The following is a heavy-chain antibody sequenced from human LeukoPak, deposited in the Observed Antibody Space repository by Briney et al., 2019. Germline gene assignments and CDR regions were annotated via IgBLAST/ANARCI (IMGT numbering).Heavy chain of an antibody. CDR1: GGSFSGYY. CDR3: ATRKLGNDY. J-gene: IGHJ4*02. D-gene: IGHD7-27*01. Sequence: PSETLSLTCAVYGGSFSGYYWSWIRQSPGKGLEWIGEINHSGSTKYNPSLNSRVTISADTSKNQFSLKLYSVTAADTAVYYCATRKLGNDYWGQGTLVTVSS. V-gene: IGHV4-34*01. CDR2: INHSGST.